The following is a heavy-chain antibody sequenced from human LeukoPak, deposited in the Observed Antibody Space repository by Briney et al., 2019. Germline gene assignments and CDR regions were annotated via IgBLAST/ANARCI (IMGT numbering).Heavy chain of an antibody. J-gene: IGHJ4*02. CDR2: IKKDGSER. CDR1: GFTLSGYW. CDR3: ATISSPLDY. V-gene: IGHV3-7*01. Sequence: PGGSLRLSCAASGFTLSGYWMSWVRQAPGKGLEWVANIKKDGSERYYVDFVKGRFTISRDNAKNSVYLQMNSLRVDDTAMYYCATISSPLDYWGQGTLVTVSS. D-gene: IGHD2-15*01.